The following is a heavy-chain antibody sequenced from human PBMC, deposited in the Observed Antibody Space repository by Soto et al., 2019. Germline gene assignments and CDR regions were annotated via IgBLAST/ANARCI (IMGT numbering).Heavy chain of an antibody. V-gene: IGHV1-69*13. CDR1: GGTFSSYA. D-gene: IGHD3-22*01. CDR3: AGPLTYYDSSGYSDY. Sequence: ASVKVSCKASGGTFSSYAISWVRQAPGQGLEWMGGIIPIFGTANYAQKFQGRVTITADESTSTAYMELSSLRSEDTAVYYCAGPLTYYDSSGYSDYWGQGTLVTVSS. J-gene: IGHJ4*02. CDR2: IIPIFGTA.